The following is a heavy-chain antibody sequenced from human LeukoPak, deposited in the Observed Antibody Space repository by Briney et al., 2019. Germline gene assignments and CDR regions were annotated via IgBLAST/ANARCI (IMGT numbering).Heavy chain of an antibody. J-gene: IGHJ4*02. V-gene: IGHV1-18*01. CDR3: ARDLYSRRMDYYGSGSYFAY. Sequence: ASVKVSCKASGYIFTSYDINWVRQATGQGLEWMGWISGYNGNTKYAQKFQGRVTMTTDTSASTAYMELRSLRSDDAAVYYCARDLYSRRMDYYGSGSYFAYWGQGTLVTVSS. D-gene: IGHD3-10*01. CDR1: GYIFTSYD. CDR2: ISGYNGNT.